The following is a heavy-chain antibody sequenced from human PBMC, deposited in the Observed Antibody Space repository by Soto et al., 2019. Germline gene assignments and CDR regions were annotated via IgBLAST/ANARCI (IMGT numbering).Heavy chain of an antibody. V-gene: IGHV3-66*01. Sequence: SGGSLRLSCAASGFTVSSNYMSWVRQAPGKGLEWVSVIYSGGSTYYADSVKGRFTISRDSSKNTLYLQMNSLRAEDTAIYYCARDGSSGGNVEYFQLWGRGTLVTVSS. CDR3: ARDGSSGGNVEYFQL. J-gene: IGHJ1*01. D-gene: IGHD1-26*01. CDR2: IYSGGST. CDR1: GFTVSSNY.